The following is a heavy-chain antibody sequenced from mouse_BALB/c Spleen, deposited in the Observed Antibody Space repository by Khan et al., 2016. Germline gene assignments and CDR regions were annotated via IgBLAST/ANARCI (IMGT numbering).Heavy chain of an antibody. Sequence: QIQLVQSGPELKKPGETVKISCTASGSTFTNYGMNWVKQAPGKGLKWMGWINTYTGAPTYTDHFKGRFAFSLETSASTAYLQIIHLKNEDTATYFCARSGDNYDFDYWGQGTTLTVSS. CDR2: INTYTGAP. CDR1: GSTFTNYG. J-gene: IGHJ2*01. D-gene: IGHD1-3*01. V-gene: IGHV9-3-1*01. CDR3: ARSGDNYDFDY.